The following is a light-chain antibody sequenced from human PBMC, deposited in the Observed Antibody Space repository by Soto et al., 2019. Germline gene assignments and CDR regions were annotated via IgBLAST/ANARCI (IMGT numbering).Light chain of an antibody. Sequence: QSVLTQPPSVSGAPGQRVTISCTGSSSNIGTGYDVHWYQQLPGTAPKLLVSGNTNRPSGVPDRFSGSKSDTSASLAITGLHAEDEADYYCQFDDSSLSYWVFGGGTKVTVL. CDR1: SSNIGTGYD. CDR2: GNT. V-gene: IGLV1-40*01. CDR3: QFDDSSLSYWV. J-gene: IGLJ3*02.